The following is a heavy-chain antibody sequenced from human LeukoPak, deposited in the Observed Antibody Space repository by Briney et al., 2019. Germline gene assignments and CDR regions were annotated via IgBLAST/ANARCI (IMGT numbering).Heavy chain of an antibody. V-gene: IGHV1-2*02. CDR2: INPNSGGT. D-gene: IGHD4-17*01. CDR3: AREATVTPPWFDP. CDR1: GYTFTGYY. J-gene: IGHJ5*02. Sequence: ASVKVSCKASGYTFTGYYMHWVRQAPGQGLEWMGWINPNSGGTNYAQKLQGRVTMTTDTSTSTAYMELRSLRSDDTAVYYCAREATVTPPWFDPWGQGTLVTVSS.